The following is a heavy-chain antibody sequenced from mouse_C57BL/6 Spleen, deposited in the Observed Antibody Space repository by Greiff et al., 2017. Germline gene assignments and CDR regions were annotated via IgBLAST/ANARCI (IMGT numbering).Heavy chain of an antibody. J-gene: IGHJ2*01. Sequence: VQLKQSGAELVRPGASVKLSCTASGFNFNDYYMHWVKQRPEQGLEWSGWIDPENGDTEYASKFQRKATITADTSSNTAYLPLSSLPSEDTAVYYCTPNWDFDCRGQGTTLTVSS. D-gene: IGHD4-1*01. CDR3: TPNWDFDC. V-gene: IGHV14-4*01. CDR2: IDPENGDT. CDR1: GFNFNDYY.